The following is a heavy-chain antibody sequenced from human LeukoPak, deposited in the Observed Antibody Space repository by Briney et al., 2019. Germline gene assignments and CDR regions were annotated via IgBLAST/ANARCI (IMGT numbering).Heavy chain of an antibody. Sequence: ASVKVSCKVSGYTLTELTMHWVRQAPGKGLEWMGGFDPEDGETIYAQKFQGRVTMTEDTSTDTAYMKLSSLRSEDTAVYYCATGYIAVAGDDYWGQGTLVTVSS. CDR1: GYTLTELT. V-gene: IGHV1-24*01. CDR3: ATGYIAVAGDDY. J-gene: IGHJ4*02. CDR2: FDPEDGET. D-gene: IGHD6-19*01.